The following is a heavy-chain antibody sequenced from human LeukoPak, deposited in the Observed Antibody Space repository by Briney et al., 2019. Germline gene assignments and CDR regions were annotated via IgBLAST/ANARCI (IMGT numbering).Heavy chain of an antibody. J-gene: IGHJ4*02. CDR1: GFTFSSYA. CDR2: ISYDGSNK. D-gene: IGHD3-9*01. V-gene: IGHV3-30-3*02. CDR3: AKYDILTGYYGFDY. Sequence: GGSLRLSCAASGFTFSSYAMHWVRQAPGKGLEWVAVISYDGSNKYYADSVKGRFTISRDNSKNTLYLQMNSLRAEDTAVYYCAKYDILTGYYGFDYWGQGTLVTVSS.